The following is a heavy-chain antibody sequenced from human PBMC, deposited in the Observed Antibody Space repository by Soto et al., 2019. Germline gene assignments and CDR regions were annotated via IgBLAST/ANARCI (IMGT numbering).Heavy chain of an antibody. CDR1: GGTFSRYA. CDR3: ARTPIMVRGVIINWFDP. J-gene: IGHJ5*02. CDR2: IIPIFGTA. Sequence: GASVKVTCKASGGTFSRYAISWVRQAPGQALEWMGGIIPIFGTANYAQKFQGRVTITTDESTSTAYMELSSLRSEDTAVYYCARTPIMVRGVIINWFDPWGQGTLVTVSS. V-gene: IGHV1-69*05. D-gene: IGHD3-10*01.